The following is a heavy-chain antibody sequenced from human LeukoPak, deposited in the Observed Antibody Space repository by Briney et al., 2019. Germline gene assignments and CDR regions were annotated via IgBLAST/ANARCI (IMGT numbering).Heavy chain of an antibody. V-gene: IGHV3-33*08. CDR3: ATSPGDNYYYYYMDV. CDR1: GFTFSSYG. J-gene: IGHJ6*03. D-gene: IGHD7-27*01. CDR2: IWYGGSNK. Sequence: AGRSLRLSCAASGFTFSSYGMHWARQAPGKGLEWVAVIWYGGSNKYYADSVKGRFTISRDNSKNTLYLQMNSLRAEDTAVYYCATSPGDNYYYYYMDVWGKGTTVTVSS.